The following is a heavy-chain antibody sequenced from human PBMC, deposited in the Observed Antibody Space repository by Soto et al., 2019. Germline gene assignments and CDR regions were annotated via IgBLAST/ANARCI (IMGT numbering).Heavy chain of an antibody. CDR2: IIPVFGTA. J-gene: IGHJ6*02. V-gene: IGHV1-69*12. CDR3: ARGDATKIVVTTYYGMDV. D-gene: IGHD4-17*01. Sequence: QVQLVQSGAEVKKPGSSVKVSCKASGGTLSNYGISWVRQAPGQGLEWMGGIIPVFGTANYAQKFQGRVTITADESTTTXNMDVSSLRSDDTAVYYCARGDATKIVVTTYYGMDVWGQGTTVTVSS. CDR1: GGTLSNYG.